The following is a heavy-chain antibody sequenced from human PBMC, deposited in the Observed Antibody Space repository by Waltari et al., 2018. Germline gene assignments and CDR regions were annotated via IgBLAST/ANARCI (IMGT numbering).Heavy chain of an antibody. CDR2: TFHDGSRA. CDR3: ARDEWIRYTGAIDI. J-gene: IGHJ3*02. D-gene: IGHD5-12*01. CDR1: GFTFSIYG. V-gene: IGHV3-30*03. Sequence: QVQLVESGGGVVQPGRSLRLSCVASGFTFSIYGMHWVRQAPGKGLEWVAQTFHDGSRAFYLDSVKGRFTISRDNSMNTLYLQMNSLTIEDTAVYYCARDEWIRYTGAIDIWGQGTMVTVSS.